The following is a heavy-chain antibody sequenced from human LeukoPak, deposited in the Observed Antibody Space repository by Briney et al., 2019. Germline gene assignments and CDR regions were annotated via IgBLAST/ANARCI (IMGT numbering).Heavy chain of an antibody. CDR1: GYSISSGYY. Sequence: PSETLSLTCAVSGYSISSGYYWGWIRQPPGKGLEWIGSIYHSGSTYYNPSLKSRVTISVDTSKNQFSLKLSSVTAADTAVCYCARQSGILKAFDYWGQGTLVTVSS. V-gene: IGHV4-38-2*01. D-gene: IGHD1-26*01. J-gene: IGHJ4*02. CDR3: ARQSGILKAFDY. CDR2: IYHSGST.